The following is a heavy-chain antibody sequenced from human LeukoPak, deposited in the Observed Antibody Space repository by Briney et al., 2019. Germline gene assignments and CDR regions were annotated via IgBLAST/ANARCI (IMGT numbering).Heavy chain of an antibody. D-gene: IGHD1-26*01. CDR2: ISYDGSNK. J-gene: IGHJ6*03. V-gene: IGHV3-30*18. Sequence: PGGSLRLSCAASGFTFSSYGMHWVRQAPGKGLEWVAVISYDGSNKYYADSVKGRFTISRDNSKNTLYLQMNSLRAEDTAVYYCAKDRWELLYYYYYMDVWGKGTTVTVSS. CDR1: GFTFSSYG. CDR3: AKDRWELLYYYYYMDV.